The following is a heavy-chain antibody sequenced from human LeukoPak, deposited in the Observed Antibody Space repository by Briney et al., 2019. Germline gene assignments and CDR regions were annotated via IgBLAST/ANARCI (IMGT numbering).Heavy chain of an antibody. J-gene: IGHJ4*02. V-gene: IGHV4-4*08. Sequence: SETLSLTCAVSAGSICNSYCSWARQPPGKGLEFIGYISTGGDINYSPSLRSRAAMSINPSNNQLSLTLTSVTTADTAVYYCARSSSGCSTSSCYLTYWGQGTLVTVS. CDR1: AGSICNSY. D-gene: IGHD2-2*01. CDR3: ARSSSGCSTSSCYLTY. CDR2: ISTGGDI.